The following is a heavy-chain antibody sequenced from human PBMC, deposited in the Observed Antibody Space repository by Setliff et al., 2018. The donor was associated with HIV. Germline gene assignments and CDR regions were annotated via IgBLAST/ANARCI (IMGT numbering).Heavy chain of an antibody. J-gene: IGHJ4*02. CDR1: GYTFSNYC. D-gene: IGHD5-18*01. CDR2: IYPGNSDT. V-gene: IGHV5-51*01. CDR3: ARHPIHTYGYGAFDF. Sequence: PGESLKISCKDSGYTFSNYCIAWVRQMPGKGLEWMGIIYPGNSDTTYSPSFQGQVTISVDTSISTAYLQWKSLKASDTAIYYCARHPIHTYGYGAFDFWGRGTLVTVSS.